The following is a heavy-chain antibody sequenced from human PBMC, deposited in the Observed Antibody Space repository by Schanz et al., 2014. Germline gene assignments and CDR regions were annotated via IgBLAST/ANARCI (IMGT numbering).Heavy chain of an antibody. J-gene: IGHJ4*02. CDR2: ILGLASTT. CDR3: VSSGSYSSYAL. D-gene: IGHD3-10*01. Sequence: EVQLVESGGGLIQPGGSLRLSCAASGFGFSSYSMNWVRQAPGKGLEWVSAILGLASTTYYADSVKGRFTISRDNSKNLLYLQMNSLRAEDTAVYHCVSSGSYSSYALWGQGTLVTVSS. CDR1: GFGFSSYS. V-gene: IGHV3-23*04.